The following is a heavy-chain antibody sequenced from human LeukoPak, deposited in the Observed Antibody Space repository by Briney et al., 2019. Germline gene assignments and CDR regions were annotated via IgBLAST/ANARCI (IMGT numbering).Heavy chain of an antibody. CDR2: ISSSSSYI. CDR1: GFTFSSYS. D-gene: IGHD1-7*01. V-gene: IGHV3-21*01. Sequence: GGSLRLSCAASGFTFSSYSMYWVRQAPGKGLEWVSSISSSSSYIYYADSVKGRFTISRDNAKNSLYLQMNSLRAEDTAVYYCARKIRHWNSVRTYYYYMDVWGKGTTVTVSS. J-gene: IGHJ6*03. CDR3: ARKIRHWNSVRTYYYYMDV.